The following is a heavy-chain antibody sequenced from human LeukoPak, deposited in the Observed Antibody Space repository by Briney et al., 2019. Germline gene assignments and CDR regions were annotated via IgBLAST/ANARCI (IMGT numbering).Heavy chain of an antibody. V-gene: IGHV1-69*06. J-gene: IGHJ6*03. D-gene: IGHD6-13*01. CDR3: ATSGSSSPLYYYYYMDV. Sequence: SVKVSCKASGYTFTGYYMHWVRQAPGQGLEWMGGIIPIFGTANYAQKFQGRVTMTEDTSTDTAYMELSSLRSEDTAVYYCATSGSSSPLYYYYYMDVWGKGTTVTVSS. CDR2: IIPIFGTA. CDR1: GYTFTGYY.